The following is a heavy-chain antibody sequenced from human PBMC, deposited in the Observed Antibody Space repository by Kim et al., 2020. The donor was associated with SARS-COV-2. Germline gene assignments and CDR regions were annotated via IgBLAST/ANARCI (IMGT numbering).Heavy chain of an antibody. CDR2: IKQDGSEK. CDR1: GFTFSSYW. CDR3: ARALSWFGELLPPSGMDV. J-gene: IGHJ6*02. Sequence: GGSLRLSCAASGFTFSSYWMSWVRQAPGKGLEWVANIKQDGSEKYYVDSVKGRFTISRDNAKNSLYLQMNSLRAEDTAVYYCARALSWFGELLPPSGMDVWGQGTTVTVSS. D-gene: IGHD3-10*01. V-gene: IGHV3-7*01.